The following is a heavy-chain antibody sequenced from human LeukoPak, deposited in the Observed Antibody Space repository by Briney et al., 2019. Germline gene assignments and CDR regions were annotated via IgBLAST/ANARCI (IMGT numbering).Heavy chain of an antibody. CDR2: ISGSGGST. J-gene: IGHJ4*02. D-gene: IGHD5-12*01. CDR3: ANWDIVATIIEN. Sequence: GSLRLSCAASGFTFSSYAMSWVRQAPGKGLEWVSAISGSGGSTYYADSVKGRSTISRDNSKNTLYLQMNSLRAEDTAVYYCANWDIVATIIENWGQGTLVTVSS. CDR1: GFTFSSYA. V-gene: IGHV3-23*01.